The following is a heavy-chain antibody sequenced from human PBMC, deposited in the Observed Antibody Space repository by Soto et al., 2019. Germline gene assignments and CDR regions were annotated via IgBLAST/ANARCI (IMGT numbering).Heavy chain of an antibody. D-gene: IGHD3-3*01. J-gene: IGHJ6*02. CDR3: VKXFVSSIRGFSYYYGWDV. CDR1: GFTFSSFA. V-gene: IGHV3-64D*06. Sequence: GGSLRLSCSASGFTFSSFAMHWVRQAPDKGLHYVSAISNHGGSTYYADSVKGRFTVSRDNSKSTLFLQMSSLSPEDTGVYYCVKXFVSSIRGFSYYYGWDVWGQGTTVTVSS. CDR2: ISNHGGST.